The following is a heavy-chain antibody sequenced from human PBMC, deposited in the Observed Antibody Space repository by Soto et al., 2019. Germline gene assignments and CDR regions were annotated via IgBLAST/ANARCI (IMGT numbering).Heavy chain of an antibody. V-gene: IGHV5-51*01. J-gene: IGHJ5*02. CDR1: GYLFSGYW. CDR2: IYPADSDT. Sequence: XESLNLSWNTCGYLFSGYWIALVLQTPGRGLEWMGIIYPADSDTRYSPSFQGQVTISADKSTSTAYLHWNSLKASDSATYYCARKDSSGYSNWFDPWGQGTLVTVSS. CDR3: ARKDSSGYSNWFDP. D-gene: IGHD3-22*01.